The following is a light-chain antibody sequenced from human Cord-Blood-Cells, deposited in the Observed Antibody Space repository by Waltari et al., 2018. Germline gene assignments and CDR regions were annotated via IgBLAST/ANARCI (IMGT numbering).Light chain of an antibody. CDR3: QHSYSTPRT. CDR1: QSISSY. J-gene: IGKJ1*01. CDR2: AAT. Sequence: DIQTTQSPSSLSASVGDSAPLTCQAGQSISSYLNWYQQKPGNAPKLLFYAATSLQSRVPTRCSGSGAGTDFTLTISSLQPEYVATYYWQHSYSTPRTFGQGTKVEIK. V-gene: IGKV1-39*01.